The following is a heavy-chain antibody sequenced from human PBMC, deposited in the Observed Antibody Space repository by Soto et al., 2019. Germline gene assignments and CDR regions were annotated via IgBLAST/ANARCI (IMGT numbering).Heavy chain of an antibody. V-gene: IGHV5-51*01. J-gene: IGHJ6*02. CDR3: EGYPLFRNYGAYYYYVMNF. Sequence: GESQNTSGQGSGYSFTSYWIGWVRQMPGKGLEWMGIIYPGDSDTRYSPSFQCQVTLPPDKSTSTPNLQWSSLKASATAMYYCEGYPLFRNYGAYYYYVMNFWAQGTTATV. D-gene: IGHD4-4*01. CDR1: GYSFTSYW. CDR2: IYPGDSDT.